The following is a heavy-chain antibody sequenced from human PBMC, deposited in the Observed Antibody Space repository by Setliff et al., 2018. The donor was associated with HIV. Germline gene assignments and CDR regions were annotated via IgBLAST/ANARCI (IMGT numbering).Heavy chain of an antibody. J-gene: IGHJ6*03. CDR1: GFTFSSYS. CDR3: ARSHYYYYYMDV. Sequence: GGSLRLSCAASGFTFSSYSMNWVRQAPGKGLEWVSSISSSFSYIYYADSVKGRFPISRDNAKNSLYLQMNSLRAEDTAVYYCARSHYYYYYMDVWGKGTTVTVSS. V-gene: IGHV3-21*01. CDR2: ISSSFSYI.